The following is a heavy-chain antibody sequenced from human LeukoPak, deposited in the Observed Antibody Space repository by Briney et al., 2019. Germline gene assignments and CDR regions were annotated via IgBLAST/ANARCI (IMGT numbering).Heavy chain of an antibody. CDR1: GGSFSGYY. J-gene: IGHJ3*02. Sequence: SETLSLTCSVNGGSFSGYYWIWIRQPPGKGLEWSGEINHSGSTNYNPSLKSRVTISVDTSKNQFSLKLSSVTAADTAVYYCARGGECGSCDGFDMWGQGIMVTVSS. V-gene: IGHV4-34*01. CDR3: ARGGECGSCDGFDM. D-gene: IGHD2-15*01. CDR2: INHSGST.